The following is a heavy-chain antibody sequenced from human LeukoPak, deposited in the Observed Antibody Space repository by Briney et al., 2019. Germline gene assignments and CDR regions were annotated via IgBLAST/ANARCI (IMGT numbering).Heavy chain of an antibody. V-gene: IGHV3-48*03. CDR1: GFTFSSYE. CDR3: SRDVGWGGGVEFLNDAFDI. CDR2: ISSSGSTI. J-gene: IGHJ3*02. Sequence: PGGSLRLSCAVSGFTFSSYEMNWVRQAPGKGLEGVSYISSSGSTIYYADSVKGRFTISRDNAKNSLYLQMKSLRAEDTAVYYCSRDVGWGGGVEFLNDAFDIWGQGTMVTVSS. D-gene: IGHD3-10*01.